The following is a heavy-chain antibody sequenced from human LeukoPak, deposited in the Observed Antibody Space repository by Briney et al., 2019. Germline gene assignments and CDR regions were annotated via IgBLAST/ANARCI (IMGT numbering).Heavy chain of an antibody. V-gene: IGHV4-4*07. D-gene: IGHD3-22*01. CDR3: ARDWGYYYDGSGTKSNWFDP. J-gene: IGHJ5*02. CDR2: IYISGSP. Sequence: PSETLSLTCTVSGGSISSHDWTWIRQPAGKGLEWIGRIYISGSPNYNPSLKSRVTISVDTSNNQFSLKLSSVTAADTAVYYCARDWGYYYDGSGTKSNWFDPWGQGTLVTVSS. CDR1: GGSISSHD.